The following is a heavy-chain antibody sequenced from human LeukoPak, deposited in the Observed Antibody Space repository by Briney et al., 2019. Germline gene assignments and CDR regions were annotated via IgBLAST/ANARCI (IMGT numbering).Heavy chain of an antibody. V-gene: IGHV4-39*07. CDR2: INHSGST. Sequence: SETLSLTCTVSGGSISSSSYDWGWIRQPPGKGLEWIGEINHSGSTNYNPSLKSRVTISVDTSKNQFSLKLSSVTAADTAVYYCARWDTAMVAFDYWGQGTLVTVSS. CDR3: ARWDTAMVAFDY. D-gene: IGHD5-18*01. CDR1: GGSISSSSYD. J-gene: IGHJ4*02.